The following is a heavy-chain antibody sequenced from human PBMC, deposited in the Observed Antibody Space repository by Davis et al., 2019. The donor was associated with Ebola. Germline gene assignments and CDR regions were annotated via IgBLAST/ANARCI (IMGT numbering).Heavy chain of an antibody. D-gene: IGHD3-22*01. CDR1: GYIFTSYD. Sequence: AASVKVSCKASGYIFTSYDINWVRQATGQGLEWMGWMNPNSGNTGYAREFQDRVTMTRDTSMNTAYMELSSLRSEDTAVYYCARRRWSSSGCIFSWGQGTMVTVSS. CDR2: MNPNSGNT. J-gene: IGHJ3*01. V-gene: IGHV1-8*01. CDR3: ARRRWSSSGCIFS.